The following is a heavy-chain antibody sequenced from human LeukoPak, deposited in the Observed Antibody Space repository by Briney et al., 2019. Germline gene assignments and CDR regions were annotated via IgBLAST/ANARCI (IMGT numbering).Heavy chain of an antibody. CDR2: ISAYNGNT. V-gene: IGHV1-18*01. CDR3: AREVDTGMVKYYYGMDV. Sequence: ASVKVSCKASGYTFTSYGISWVRQAPGQGLEWMGWISAYNGNTNYAQKLQGRVTMTTETPTSTAYMELRSLRSDDTAVYYCAREVDTGMVKYYYGMDVWGQGTTVTVSS. J-gene: IGHJ6*02. D-gene: IGHD5-18*01. CDR1: GYTFTSYG.